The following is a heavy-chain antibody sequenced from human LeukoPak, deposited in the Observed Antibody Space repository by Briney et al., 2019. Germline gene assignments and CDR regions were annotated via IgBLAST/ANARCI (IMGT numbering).Heavy chain of an antibody. V-gene: IGHV3-21*01. CDR2: ISSSSSYI. CDR3: ARGIAAAGSDY. Sequence: SGGSLRLSCAASGFTFSSYEMNWVRQAPGKGLEWVSSISSSSSYIYYADSVKGRFTISRDNAKNSLYLQMNSLRAEDTAVYYCARGIAAAGSDYWGQGTLVTVSS. D-gene: IGHD6-13*01. J-gene: IGHJ4*02. CDR1: GFTFSSYE.